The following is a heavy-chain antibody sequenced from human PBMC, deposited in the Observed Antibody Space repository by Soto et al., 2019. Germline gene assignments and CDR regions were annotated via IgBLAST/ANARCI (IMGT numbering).Heavy chain of an antibody. Sequence: ASVKVSCKASGYTFTSYDINWVRQATGQGLEWMGWMNPNSGNTGYAQKFQGRVTMTRNTSISTAYMELSSLRSEDTAVYYCARNRRPGYCSSTSCLEWFDPWGQGTLVTVSS. CDR3: ARNRRPGYCSSTSCLEWFDP. CDR2: MNPNSGNT. J-gene: IGHJ5*02. V-gene: IGHV1-8*01. CDR1: GYTFTSYD. D-gene: IGHD2-2*01.